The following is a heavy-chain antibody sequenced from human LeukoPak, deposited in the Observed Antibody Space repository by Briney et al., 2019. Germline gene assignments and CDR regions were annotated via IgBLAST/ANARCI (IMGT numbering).Heavy chain of an antibody. D-gene: IGHD3-22*01. CDR1: GGTFSSYA. V-gene: IGHV1-69*04. CDR3: ASGGYYYDSSGYPNYYYYGMDV. CDR2: IIPILGIA. J-gene: IGHJ6*02. Sequence: SVKVSCKASGGTFSSYAVSWVRQAPGQGLEWMGRIIPILGIANYAQKFQGRVTITADKSTSTAYMELSSLRSEDTAVYYCASGGYYYDSSGYPNYYYYGMDVWGQGTTVTVSS.